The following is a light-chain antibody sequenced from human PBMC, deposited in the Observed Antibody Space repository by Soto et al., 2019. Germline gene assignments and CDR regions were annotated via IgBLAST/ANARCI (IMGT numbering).Light chain of an antibody. CDR1: QSVSSN. V-gene: IGKV3-15*01. CDR2: GAS. J-gene: IGKJ4*01. Sequence: EIVMTQSPATLSVSPGERATLSCRASQSVSSNLAWYQQKPGQAPRLLISGASARATGVPARFSGSGSGTDFTLTVSSLQSEDFAVYYCQQYTNWPLTFGGGTTVEIK. CDR3: QQYTNWPLT.